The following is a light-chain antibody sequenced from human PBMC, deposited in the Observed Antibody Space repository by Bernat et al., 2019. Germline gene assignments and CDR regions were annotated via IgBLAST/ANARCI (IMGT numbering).Light chain of an antibody. Sequence: QSALTQPASVSGSPGQSITISCTGTSSDVGGYKHVSWYQQHPGKGPKLMIYDVTNRPSGDSNRFSGSKYGNTASLTISGLQAEDEAEYYCSSYTSSRTHVFGTGTKVTVL. CDR3: SSYTSSRTHV. CDR2: DVT. CDR1: SSDVGGYKH. V-gene: IGLV2-14*03. J-gene: IGLJ1*01.